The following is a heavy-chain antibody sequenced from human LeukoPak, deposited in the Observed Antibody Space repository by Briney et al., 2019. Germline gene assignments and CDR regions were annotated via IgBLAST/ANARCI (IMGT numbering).Heavy chain of an antibody. CDR1: GFTFSSYA. D-gene: IGHD3-22*01. V-gene: IGHV3-23*01. J-gene: IGHJ4*02. Sequence: GGSLRLSCAASGFTFSSYAMIWVRQAPGKGLEWVSAISGSGGSTYYADSVKGRFTISRDNSKNTLYLQMNSLRVEDTAVYYRAKDPPYYYDRSGYYYWGQGTLVTVSS. CDR3: AKDPPYYYDRSGYYY. CDR2: ISGSGGST.